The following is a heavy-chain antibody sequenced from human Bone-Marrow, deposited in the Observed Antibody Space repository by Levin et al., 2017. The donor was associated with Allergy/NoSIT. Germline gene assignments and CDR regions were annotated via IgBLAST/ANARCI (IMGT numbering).Heavy chain of an antibody. V-gene: IGHV4-38-2*01. D-gene: IGHD6-13*01. CDR1: GYSISSGYY. J-gene: IGHJ5*02. Sequence: SETLSLTCAVSGYSISSGYYWGWIRKPPGKGLEWIGSFYHGGSTYYNPSLKSRVTISVVTSNNQFDLKLTSVTAADTAFYFCARVGLSGAGTPSWFDPWGQGTLVTVSS. CDR3: ARVGLSGAGTPSWFDP. CDR2: FYHGGST.